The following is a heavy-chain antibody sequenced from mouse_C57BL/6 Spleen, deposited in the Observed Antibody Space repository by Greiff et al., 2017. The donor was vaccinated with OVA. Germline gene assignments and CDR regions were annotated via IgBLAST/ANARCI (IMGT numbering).Heavy chain of an antibody. CDR3: VRHDYDEGGFDY. J-gene: IGHJ2*01. V-gene: IGHV10-1*01. CDR2: IRSKSNNYAT. D-gene: IGHD2-4*01. CDR1: GFSFNTYA. Sequence: EVQVVESGGGLVQPKGSLKLSCAASGFSFNTYAMNWVRQAPGKGLEWVARIRSKSNNYATYYADSVKDRFSISRDDSESMLYLQMNNLKTEDTAMYYCVRHDYDEGGFDYWGQGTTLTVSS.